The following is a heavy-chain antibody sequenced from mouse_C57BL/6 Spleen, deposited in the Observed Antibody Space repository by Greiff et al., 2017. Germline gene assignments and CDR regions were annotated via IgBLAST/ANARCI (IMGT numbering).Heavy chain of an antibody. Sequence: VQLVESGPGLVAPSQSLSITCTVSGFSLTSYGVDWVRQSPGKGLEWLGVIWGVGSTNYNSALKSRLSISKDNSKSQVFLKMNSLQTDDTAMYYCASGDYDAGFAYWGQGTLVTVSA. J-gene: IGHJ3*01. CDR3: ASGDYDAGFAY. CDR1: GFSLTSYG. V-gene: IGHV2-6*01. CDR2: IWGVGST. D-gene: IGHD2-4*01.